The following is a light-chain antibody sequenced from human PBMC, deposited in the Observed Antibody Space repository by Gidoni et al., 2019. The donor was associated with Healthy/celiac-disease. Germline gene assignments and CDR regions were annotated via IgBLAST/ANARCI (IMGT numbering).Light chain of an antibody. Sequence: ILMTQSPDSLSVSLGERATINCKSSQSVLYSSNNKNYLAWYQQKPGQPPKLLISWASTRESGVPDRFSGSGSGTDFTLTISSLQAEDVAVYYCQQYYSTLTCGPGTKVDIK. CDR1: QSVLYSSNNKNY. J-gene: IGKJ3*01. CDR3: QQYYSTLT. CDR2: WAS. V-gene: IGKV4-1*01.